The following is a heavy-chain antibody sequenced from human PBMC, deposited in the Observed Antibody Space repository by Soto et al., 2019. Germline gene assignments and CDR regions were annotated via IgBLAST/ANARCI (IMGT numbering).Heavy chain of an antibody. CDR1: GGSISGGDFY. V-gene: IGHV4-31*03. Sequence: QVQLQESGPGLVKPSQTLSLTCIVSGGSISGGDFYWTWIRQHPGKGLEWIGYIHYTGSTFYNPSLKSRVSLSVDTSRNQVSLKLNSVTAADTAIYYCAEGELYWPKWGQGTLVTVSS. CDR2: IHYTGST. D-gene: IGHD3-16*01. J-gene: IGHJ1*01. CDR3: AEGELYWPK.